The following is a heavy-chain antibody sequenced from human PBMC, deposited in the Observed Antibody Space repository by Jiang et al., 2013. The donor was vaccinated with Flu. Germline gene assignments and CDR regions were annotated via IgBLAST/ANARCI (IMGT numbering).Heavy chain of an antibody. CDR3: ARESWQQLAML. D-gene: IGHD6-13*01. V-gene: IGHV3-48*03. CDR2: ISSSGSTI. J-gene: IGHJ4*02. CDR1: GFTFSSYE. Sequence: VQLVESGGGLVQPGGSLRLSCAASGFTFSSYEMNWVRQAPGKGLEWVSYISSSGSTIYYADSVKGRFTISRDNAKNSLYLQMNSLRAEDTAVYYCARESWQQLAMLGGQGTLVTVSS.